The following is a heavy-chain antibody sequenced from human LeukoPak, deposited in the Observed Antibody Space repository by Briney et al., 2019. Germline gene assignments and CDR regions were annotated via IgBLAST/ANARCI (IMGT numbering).Heavy chain of an antibody. D-gene: IGHD4-23*01. V-gene: IGHV4-59*12. Sequence: SETLSLTCTVSGGSISSYYWSWIRQPPGKGLEWIGYIYYSGSTNYNPSLKSRVTISVDTSKNQFSLKLSSVTAADTAVYYCATVGPPIPVTTVGWFDPWGQGTLVTVSS. CDR2: IYYSGST. CDR3: ATVGPPIPVTTVGWFDP. J-gene: IGHJ5*02. CDR1: GGSISSYY.